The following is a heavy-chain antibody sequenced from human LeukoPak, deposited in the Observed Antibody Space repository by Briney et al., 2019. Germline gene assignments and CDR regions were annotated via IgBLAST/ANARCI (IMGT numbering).Heavy chain of an antibody. D-gene: IGHD6-13*01. Sequence: GGSLRLSCAASGFTVSSNYMSWVRQAPGKGLEWVSVIYSGGSTYYADSVKGRFTISRDNSKNTLYLQMNSLRAEDTAVYYCARGTWSIAAAGIIAWGRGTLVTVSS. CDR3: ARGTWSIAAAGIIA. CDR1: GFTVSSNY. V-gene: IGHV3-66*01. CDR2: IYSGGST. J-gene: IGHJ5*02.